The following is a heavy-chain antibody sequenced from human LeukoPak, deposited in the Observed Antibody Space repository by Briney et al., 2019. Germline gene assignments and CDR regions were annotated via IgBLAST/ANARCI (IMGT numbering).Heavy chain of an antibody. D-gene: IGHD2-2*01. V-gene: IGHV3-30*18. CDR3: AKDLEGLPSANFDY. Sequence: AGGSLRLSCAPSGFTFSSYGMHWVRQAPGKGLEWVAVMSYDGGNKYYAVSVKGRFTISRDNSKNTLYLQMNSLRAEGTAVYYCAKDLEGLPSANFDYWGQGTLVTVSS. CDR2: MSYDGGNK. J-gene: IGHJ4*02. CDR1: GFTFSSYG.